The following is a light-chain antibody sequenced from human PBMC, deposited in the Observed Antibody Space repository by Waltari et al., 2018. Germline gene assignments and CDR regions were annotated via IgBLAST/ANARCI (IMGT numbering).Light chain of an antibody. CDR2: YAS. CDR3: QQYYSSPRT. V-gene: IGKV4-1*01. J-gene: IGKJ1*01. CDR1: QCVLYNSTNTNY. Sequence: DIVINQSPASLAVSLGARATINSKSSQCVLYNSTNTNYFAWYQQNPGQPPKLLIYYASTLQSGVPVRFRGGGAGTDFTLTISRLQGKGVAVYCGQQYYSSPRTFGQGTKVEIK.